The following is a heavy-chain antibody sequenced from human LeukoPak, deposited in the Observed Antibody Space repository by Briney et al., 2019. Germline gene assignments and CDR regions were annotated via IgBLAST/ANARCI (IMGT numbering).Heavy chain of an antibody. Sequence: ASVKVSCKASGGTFSSYAISWVRQAPGQGLEWMGWINPNSGGTNYAQKFQGRVTMTRDTSISTAYMELSRLRSDDTAVYYCARGITMVRGVIYFDYWGQGTLVTVSS. CDR2: INPNSGGT. V-gene: IGHV1-2*02. CDR1: GGTFSSYA. J-gene: IGHJ4*02. D-gene: IGHD3-10*01. CDR3: ARGITMVRGVIYFDY.